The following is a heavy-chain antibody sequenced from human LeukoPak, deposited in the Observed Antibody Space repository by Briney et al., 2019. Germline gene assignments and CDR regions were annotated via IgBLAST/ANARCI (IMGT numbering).Heavy chain of an antibody. Sequence: GASVKVSCKASGYTFTGYYMHWVRQAPGQGLEWMGWINPNSGGTNYAQKFQGRVTMTRDTSISTAYMELSRLRSDDTAVYYCARDLVDGYSGYDFVYWGQGTLVTVSS. J-gene: IGHJ4*02. CDR3: ARDLVDGYSGYDFVY. D-gene: IGHD5-12*01. CDR1: GYTFTGYY. CDR2: INPNSGGT. V-gene: IGHV1-2*02.